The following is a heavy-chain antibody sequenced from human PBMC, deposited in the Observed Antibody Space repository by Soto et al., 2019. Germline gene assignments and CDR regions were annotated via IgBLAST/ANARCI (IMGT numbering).Heavy chain of an antibody. Sequence: QVQLVQSGAEVKKPGSSVKVSCKASGGTFSSYAISWVRQAPGQGLEWMGGIIPIFGTANYAQKFQGRVMITADESTSTAYLELSSLRSEDTAVYYCARGGWEAAAGPGGFDPWGQGTLVTVSS. CDR2: IIPIFGTA. CDR1: GGTFSSYA. CDR3: ARGGWEAAAGPGGFDP. J-gene: IGHJ5*02. V-gene: IGHV1-69*12. D-gene: IGHD6-13*01.